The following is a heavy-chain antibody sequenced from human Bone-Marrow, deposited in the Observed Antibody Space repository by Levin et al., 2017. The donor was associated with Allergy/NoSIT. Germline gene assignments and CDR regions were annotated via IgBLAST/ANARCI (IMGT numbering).Heavy chain of an antibody. Sequence: GESLKISCAASGFTFSNAWMSWVRQAPGKGLEWVRRIKSKTDGGTTDYAAPVKGRFTISRDDSKNTLYLQMNSLKTEDTAVYYCTTDYYYDSKRWGQGTLVTVSS. CDR2: IKSKTDGGTT. V-gene: IGHV3-15*01. CDR3: TTDYYYDSKR. D-gene: IGHD3-22*01. CDR1: GFTFSNAW. J-gene: IGHJ4*02.